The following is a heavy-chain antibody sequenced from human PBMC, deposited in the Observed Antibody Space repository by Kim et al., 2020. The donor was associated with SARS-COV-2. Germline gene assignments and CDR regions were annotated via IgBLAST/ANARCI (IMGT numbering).Heavy chain of an antibody. V-gene: IGHV4-34*01. CDR1: GGSFSGYY. J-gene: IGHJ3*02. CDR3: ARDPLVGATTAVSAFDM. CDR2: INHSGST. D-gene: IGHD1-26*01. Sequence: SETLSLTCAVYGGSFSGYYWSWIRQPPGKGLEWIGEINHSGSTNYNPSLKSRVTISVDTSKNQFSLRLSSVTAADTAVYYCARDPLVGATTAVSAFDMWGQGTMVTVSS.